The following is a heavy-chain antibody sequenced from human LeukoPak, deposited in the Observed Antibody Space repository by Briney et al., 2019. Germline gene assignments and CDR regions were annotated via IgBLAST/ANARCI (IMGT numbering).Heavy chain of an antibody. J-gene: IGHJ4*02. CDR2: ISSSSSYI. V-gene: IGHV3-21*01. Sequence: GGSLRLSCAASGFTFSSYSMNWVRQAPGKGLEWVSSISSSSSYIYYADSVKGRFTISRDNAKNSLYLQMNSLRAEDTAVYYCARSARYSSSWYQVDYWGQGTLVTVSS. D-gene: IGHD6-13*01. CDR1: GFTFSSYS. CDR3: ARSARYSSSWYQVDY.